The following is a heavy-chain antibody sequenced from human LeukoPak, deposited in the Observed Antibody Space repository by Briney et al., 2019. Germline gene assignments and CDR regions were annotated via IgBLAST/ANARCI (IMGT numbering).Heavy chain of an antibody. J-gene: IGHJ4*02. CDR1: GFSFSSYW. D-gene: IGHD6-19*01. CDR3: AKDQRYSSGWYD. Sequence: GGSLRLSCAASGFSFSSYWMSWVRQAPGKGLQWVAYIKQDESEKYYADSVKGRFTISRDNSKNTLYLQMNSLRAEDTAVYYCAKDQRYSSGWYDWGQGTLVTVSS. V-gene: IGHV3-7*01. CDR2: IKQDESEK.